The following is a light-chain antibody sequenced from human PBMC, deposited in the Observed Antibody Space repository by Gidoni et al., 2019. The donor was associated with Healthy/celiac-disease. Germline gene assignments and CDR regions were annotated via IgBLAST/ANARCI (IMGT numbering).Light chain of an antibody. J-gene: IGLJ2*01. CDR2: DYS. Sequence: SYVLTQPPSASLAPVQTARITCGGNNIGSKSVHWYQQKPGQAPVLVVYDYSDRPSGIPERFSGSNSGNTATLTISRVEAGDEADYYCQVWDSSSDLEVFGGGTKLTVL. CDR1: NIGSKS. CDR3: QVWDSSSDLEV. V-gene: IGLV3-21*02.